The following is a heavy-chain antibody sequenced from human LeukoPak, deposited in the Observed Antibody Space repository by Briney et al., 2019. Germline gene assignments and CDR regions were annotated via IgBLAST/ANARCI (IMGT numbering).Heavy chain of an antibody. CDR2: IYYDGTT. Sequence: SETLSLTCTVSGGSISKNYWNWIRQPPGKGLEYIGYIYYDGTTNYNPSLKSRVTISVDTSKNQFSLKLTSMTAADTAVYYCARETPTTVTLDYWGQGTPVTVSS. CDR1: GGSISKNY. J-gene: IGHJ4*02. V-gene: IGHV4-59*01. D-gene: IGHD4-17*01. CDR3: ARETPTTVTLDY.